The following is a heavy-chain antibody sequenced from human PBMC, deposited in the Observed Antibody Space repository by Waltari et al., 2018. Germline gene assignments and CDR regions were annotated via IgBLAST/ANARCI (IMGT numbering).Heavy chain of an antibody. CDR2: VDPEDAQT. CDR1: GDTFTEPF. Sequence: EVQLVQSGAEVKKPGATVKISCEVSGDTFTEPFIHWVRQAPGKGLEWMGVVDPEDAQTFYAERFQGRVTITADTSTDTDYMELSSLRSEDTAVYYCATAPIDFWTRRQYFSYMDVWGKGTTVIVSS. V-gene: IGHV1-69-2*01. CDR3: ATAPIDFWTRRQYFSYMDV. J-gene: IGHJ6*03. D-gene: IGHD3-3*01.